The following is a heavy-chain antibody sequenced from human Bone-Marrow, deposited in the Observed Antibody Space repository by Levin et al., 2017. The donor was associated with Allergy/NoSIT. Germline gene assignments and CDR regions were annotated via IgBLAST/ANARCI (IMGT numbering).Heavy chain of an antibody. CDR3: ARRGSIPPWADTAMVRGAFDI. D-gene: IGHD5-18*01. V-gene: IGHV4-59*01. CDR1: GGSISSYY. CDR2: IYYSGST. Sequence: SETLSLTCTVSGGSISSYYWSWIRQPPGKGLEWIGYIYYSGSTNYNPSLKSRVTISVDTSKNQFSLKLSSVTAADTAVYYCARRGSIPPWADTAMVRGAFDIWGQGTMVTVSS. J-gene: IGHJ3*02.